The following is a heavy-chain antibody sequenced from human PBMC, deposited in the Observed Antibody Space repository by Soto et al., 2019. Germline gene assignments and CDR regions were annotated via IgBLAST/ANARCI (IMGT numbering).Heavy chain of an antibody. J-gene: IGHJ4*02. V-gene: IGHV3-7*05. D-gene: IGHD5-18*01. CDR1: GITFINYW. Sequence: DVQLVESGGGLVQPGGSLRLSCAASGITFINYWMTWVRQVPGKGLEWVANIKEDGSEKYFVDSVKGRFTISRDNARNSLYLQMNSLRAEDTAVYYCACDGVGYSYGYYFDSWGQGALVSVSS. CDR2: IKEDGSEK. CDR3: ACDGVGYSYGYYFDS.